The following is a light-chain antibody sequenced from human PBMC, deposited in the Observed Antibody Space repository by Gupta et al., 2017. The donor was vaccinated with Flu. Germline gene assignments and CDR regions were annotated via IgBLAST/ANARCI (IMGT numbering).Light chain of an antibody. Sequence: AIQMTQSPSSLSASVGDRVTITCRASQGIRNDLGWYQQKPGKAPKLLISGASTLQSGVPSRFSGSGSGTDFTLTISSLQPEDFATYYCLQDYNYPRTFDQGTKVEIK. V-gene: IGKV1-6*01. CDR2: GAS. J-gene: IGKJ1*01. CDR1: QGIRND. CDR3: LQDYNYPRT.